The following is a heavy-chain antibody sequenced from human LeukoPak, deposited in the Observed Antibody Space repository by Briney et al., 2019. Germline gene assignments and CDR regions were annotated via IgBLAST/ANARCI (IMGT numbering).Heavy chain of an antibody. CDR2: IRYDGSNK. D-gene: IGHD4-23*01. CDR1: GFTFSSYG. CDR3: ARRAGGYSHPYDY. Sequence: GGSLRLSCAASGFTFSSYGMHWVRQAPGKGLEWVAFIRYDGSNKYYADSVKGRFTISRDNSKNTLYLQMNSLRAEDTAVYYCARRAGGYSHPYDYWGQGILVTVSS. J-gene: IGHJ4*02. V-gene: IGHV3-30*02.